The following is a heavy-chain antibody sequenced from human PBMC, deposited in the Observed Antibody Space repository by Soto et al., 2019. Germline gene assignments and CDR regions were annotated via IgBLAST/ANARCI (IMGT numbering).Heavy chain of an antibody. CDR1: GGSIRSGDHY. J-gene: IGHJ4*02. CDR3: ATYYDSSGPTFDY. V-gene: IGHV4-30-4*01. D-gene: IGHD3-22*01. Sequence: PSETLSLTCTVSGGSIRSGDHYWSWVRQPPGKGLEWIAYIYYSGTTYYNPSLKSRVTMSVDTSKNQFSLNLSSVTAADTAVYYCATYYDSSGPTFDYWGQGTLVTVSS. CDR2: IYYSGTT.